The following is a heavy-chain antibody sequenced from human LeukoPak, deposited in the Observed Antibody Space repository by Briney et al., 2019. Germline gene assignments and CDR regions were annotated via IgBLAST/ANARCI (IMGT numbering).Heavy chain of an antibody. J-gene: IGHJ4*02. D-gene: IGHD2-15*01. CDR1: GFTFSTYA. V-gene: IGHV3-23*01. Sequence: GGSLRLSCAASGFTFSTYAMSWVRQTPGKGLEWVAAISGDNPGTYHANSVKGRFTISRDNSKNTLHLQMSGLRAEDTARYYCAKAPVGHCSGAFCYHFNSWGQGTLVTVSS. CDR2: ISGDNPGT. CDR3: AKAPVGHCSGAFCYHFNS.